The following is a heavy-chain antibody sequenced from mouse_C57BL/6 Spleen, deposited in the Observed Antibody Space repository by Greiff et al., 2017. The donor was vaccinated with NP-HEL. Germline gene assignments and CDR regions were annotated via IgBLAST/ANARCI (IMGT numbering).Heavy chain of an antibody. J-gene: IGHJ1*03. D-gene: IGHD1-1*01. CDR1: GYTFTDYY. V-gene: IGHV1-76*01. CDR3: ARRGYYGSSYKYFDV. CDR2: IYPGSGNT. Sequence: QVQLKQSGAELVRPGASVKLSCKASGYTFTDYYINWVKQRPGQGLEWIARIYPGSGNTYYNEKFKGKATLTAEKSSSTAYMQLSSLTSEDSAVYFCARRGYYGSSYKYFDVWGTGTTVTVSS.